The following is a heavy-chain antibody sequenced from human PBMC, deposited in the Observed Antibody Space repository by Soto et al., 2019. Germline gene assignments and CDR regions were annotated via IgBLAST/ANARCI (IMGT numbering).Heavy chain of an antibody. CDR2: ISGYNGNT. V-gene: IGHV1-18*01. J-gene: IGHJ5*02. D-gene: IGHD6-13*01. CDR3: AREQQQSSWLDP. Sequence: ASVKVSCKTSGYKFTSYGISWVRQAPGQGLEWVGWISGYNGNTKYAQKFQGRVTMTTDTSTSTAYMELRTLRSDDTAVYYCAREQQQSSWLDPWGQGTLVTVSS. CDR1: GYKFTSYG.